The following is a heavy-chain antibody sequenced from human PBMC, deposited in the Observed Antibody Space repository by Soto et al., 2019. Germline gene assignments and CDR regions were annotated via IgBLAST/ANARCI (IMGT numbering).Heavy chain of an antibody. J-gene: IGHJ4*02. CDR1: GFSLSTSGVG. CDR2: IYWDDDK. Sequence: QITLKESGPTLVKPTQTLTLTCTFSGFSLSTSGVGVGWIRQPPGKALEWLALIYWDDDKRYSPSLKSRLTITKDTSKNQVVLTMTNMDPVDTATYYCSHRQRPTVLFDYWVQGTLVTVSS. CDR3: SHRQRPTVLFDY. V-gene: IGHV2-5*02. D-gene: IGHD4-17*01.